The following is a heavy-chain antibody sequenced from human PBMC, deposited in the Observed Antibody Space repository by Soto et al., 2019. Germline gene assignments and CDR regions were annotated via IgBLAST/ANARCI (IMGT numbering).Heavy chain of an antibody. CDR3: ARGRYSYGYSPGWFDP. CDR2: INPNSGGT. Sequence: GASVKVSCKASGYTFTGYYMHWVRQAPGQGLEWMGWINPNSGGTNYAQRFQGWVTMTRDTSISTAYMELGRLRSDDTAVYYCARGRYSYGYSPGWFDPWGQGTLVTVSS. V-gene: IGHV1-2*04. CDR1: GYTFTGYY. D-gene: IGHD5-18*01. J-gene: IGHJ5*02.